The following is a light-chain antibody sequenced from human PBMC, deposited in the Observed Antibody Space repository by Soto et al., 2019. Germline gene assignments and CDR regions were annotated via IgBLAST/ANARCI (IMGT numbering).Light chain of an antibody. CDR2: DAS. V-gene: IGKV1-33*01. J-gene: IGKJ5*01. CDR1: QDISNY. CDR3: QQYDNLPIT. Sequence: DIQMTQSTSSLSASVGDRVTITCQASQDISNYLNWYQQKPGKAPKLLIYDASNLETGVPSRFSGSGSGTDFTFTISSLQPEDIATYYCQQYDNLPITFGQRTRLEIK.